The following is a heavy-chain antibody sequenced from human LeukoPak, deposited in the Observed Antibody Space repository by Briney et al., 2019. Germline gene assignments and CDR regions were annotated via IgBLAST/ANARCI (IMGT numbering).Heavy chain of an antibody. V-gene: IGHV4-39*01. J-gene: IGHJ4*02. Sequence: PSETLSLTCTVSGGSISSSSYYWGWIRQPPGKGLEWIGSIYYSGSTYYNPSLKSRVTISVDTSKNQFSLKLSSVTAADTAVYYCARAWPYSSSWYRGHYYFDYWGQGTLVTVSS. D-gene: IGHD6-13*01. CDR1: GGSISSSSYY. CDR2: IYYSGST. CDR3: ARAWPYSSSWYRGHYYFDY.